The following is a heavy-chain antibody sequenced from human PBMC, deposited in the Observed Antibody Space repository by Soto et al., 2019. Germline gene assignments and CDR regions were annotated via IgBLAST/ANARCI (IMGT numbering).Heavy chain of an antibody. D-gene: IGHD3-10*01. CDR1: GGSFSGYY. V-gene: IGHV4-34*01. J-gene: IGHJ5*02. Sequence: SETLSLTCAVYGGSFSGYYWSWIRQPPGKGLEWIGEINHSGSTNYNPSLKSRVTISVDTSKNQFSLKLSSVTAADTAVYYCARGSPYYYGSGSYYRSGWFDPWGQGTLVTVSS. CDR3: ARGSPYYYGSGSYYRSGWFDP. CDR2: INHSGST.